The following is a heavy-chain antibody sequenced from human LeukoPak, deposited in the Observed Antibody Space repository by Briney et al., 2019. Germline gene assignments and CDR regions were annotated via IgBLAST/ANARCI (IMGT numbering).Heavy chain of an antibody. CDR2: IYYSGST. V-gene: IGHV4-39*01. CDR1: GDSISSSSYY. Sequence: SETLSLTCAVSGDSISSSSYYWGWIRQPPGKGLEWIGSIYYSGSTYYNPSLKSRVTISVDTSKNQFSLKLSSVTAADTAVYYCARSLLGHSFDYWGQGTLVTVSS. D-gene: IGHD7-27*01. J-gene: IGHJ4*02. CDR3: ARSLLGHSFDY.